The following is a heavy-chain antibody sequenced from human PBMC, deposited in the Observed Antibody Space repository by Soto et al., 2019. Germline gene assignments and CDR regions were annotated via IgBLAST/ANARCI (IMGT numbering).Heavy chain of an antibody. V-gene: IGHV1-18*01. D-gene: IGHD5-12*01. CDR1: GYTFTSYG. J-gene: IGHJ4*02. CDR3: ARDQAIVATIVEPGYFDY. Sequence: EASVKVSCKASGYTFTSYGISWVRQAPGQGLEWMGWISAYNGNTNYAQKLQGRVTMTTDTSTSTAYMELRSLRSDDTAVYYCARDQAIVATIVEPGYFDYWGQGTLVTVSS. CDR2: ISAYNGNT.